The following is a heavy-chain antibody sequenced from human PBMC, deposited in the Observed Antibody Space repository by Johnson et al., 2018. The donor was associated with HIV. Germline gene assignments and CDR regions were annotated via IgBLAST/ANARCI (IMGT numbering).Heavy chain of an antibody. J-gene: IGHJ3*02. V-gene: IGHV3-13*01. CDR2: IGTAGDT. D-gene: IGHD3-16*01. CDR3: AREGGSSGPDAFDI. CDR1: GFTFSCYD. Sequence: VQLVESGGGLVQPGGSLRLSCAASGFTFSCYDVHWVRQATGKGLEWVSPIGTAGDTYYPGSVKGRFTISRENAKNSLYLQMNSLRAEDTAVYYCAREGGSSGPDAFDIWGQGTMVTVSS.